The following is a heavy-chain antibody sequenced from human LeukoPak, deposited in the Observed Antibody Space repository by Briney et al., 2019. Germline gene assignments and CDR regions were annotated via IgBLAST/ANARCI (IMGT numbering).Heavy chain of an antibody. V-gene: IGHV4-34*01. Sequence: SETLSLTCAVYSGSFSGYYWSWIRQPPGKGLEWIGEINHSGSTNYNPSLKSRVTISVDTSKNQFSLKLSSVTAADTAVYYCARHGAGYCSSTSCLENWFDPWGQGTLVTVSS. CDR2: INHSGST. CDR1: SGSFSGYY. D-gene: IGHD2-2*01. CDR3: ARHGAGYCSSTSCLENWFDP. J-gene: IGHJ5*02.